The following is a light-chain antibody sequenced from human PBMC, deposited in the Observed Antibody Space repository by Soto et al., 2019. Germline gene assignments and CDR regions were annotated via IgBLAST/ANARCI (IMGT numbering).Light chain of an antibody. V-gene: IGKV3-20*01. CDR1: HSVGSN. CDR3: QQYGSSGT. CDR2: GAS. Sequence: DIVMTQSPATLSVSPGERATLSCRATHSVGSNLAWYQQRPGQAPRLLIYGASSRATGIPDRFSGSGSGTDFTLTISRLEPEDFAVYYCQQYGSSGTFGQGTKVDIK. J-gene: IGKJ1*01.